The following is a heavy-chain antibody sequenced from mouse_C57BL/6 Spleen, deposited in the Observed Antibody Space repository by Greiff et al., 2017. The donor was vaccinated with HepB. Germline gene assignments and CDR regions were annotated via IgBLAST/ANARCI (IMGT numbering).Heavy chain of an antibody. V-gene: IGHV1-15*01. CDR3: TGVTVGSAY. D-gene: IGHD1-1*01. CDR1: GFTFTDYD. CDR2: IGRESGDT. J-gene: IGHJ3*01. Sequence: VQLVESGAELVKPGGSVTLSCAASGFTFTDYDMHWVRQTPVQGLEWIGAIGRESGDTAYNQKFKVKARLTADKSSSTALIELRSLKSEASAVYFCTGVTVGSAYWCQGNRVTVS.